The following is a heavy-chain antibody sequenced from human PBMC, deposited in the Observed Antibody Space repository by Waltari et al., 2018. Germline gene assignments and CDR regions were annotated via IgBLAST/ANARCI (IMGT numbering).Heavy chain of an antibody. CDR3: AKDMSPYTSSQDFDS. J-gene: IGHJ4*02. CDR1: GFTFADFA. Sequence: EVQVVESGGGLVQPVRSLRLPCAGSGFTFADFAMHWVRQAPGKGLEWVSGISYNSGSIYYADSVRGRFTVSRDNAKNSLYLQMNSLTVDDTALYYCAKDMSPYTSSQDFDSWGQGTLVIVSS. CDR2: ISYNSGSI. D-gene: IGHD1-1*01. V-gene: IGHV3-9*01.